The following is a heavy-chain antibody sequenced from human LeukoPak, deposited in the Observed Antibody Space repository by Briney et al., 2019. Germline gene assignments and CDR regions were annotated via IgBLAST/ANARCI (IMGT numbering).Heavy chain of an antibody. CDR1: GFTFDDYA. V-gene: IGHV3-9*01. CDR3: AKDSSGYYRFDY. J-gene: IGHJ4*02. Sequence: PGRSLRLSCAASGFTFDDYAMHWVRQAPGKGLEWVPGISWNSGSIGYADSVKGRFTISRDNAKNSLHLQMNSLRAEDTALYYCAKDSSGYYRFDYWGQGTLVTVSS. CDR2: ISWNSGSI. D-gene: IGHD3-22*01.